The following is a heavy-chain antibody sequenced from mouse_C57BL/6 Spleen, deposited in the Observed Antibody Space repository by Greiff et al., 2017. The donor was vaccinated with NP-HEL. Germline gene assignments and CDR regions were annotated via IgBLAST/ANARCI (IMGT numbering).Heavy chain of an antibody. Sequence: QVQLQQSGAELVRPGASVTLSCTASGYTFTDYEMHWVKQTPVHGLEWIGAIDPETGGTAYNQKFKGKAILTADKSSSTAYMELRSLTSEDSAVYYCTIYYYGSSYYFDYWGQGTTLTVSS. D-gene: IGHD1-1*01. CDR1: GYTFTDYE. CDR2: IDPETGGT. V-gene: IGHV1-15*01. CDR3: TIYYYGSSYYFDY. J-gene: IGHJ2*01.